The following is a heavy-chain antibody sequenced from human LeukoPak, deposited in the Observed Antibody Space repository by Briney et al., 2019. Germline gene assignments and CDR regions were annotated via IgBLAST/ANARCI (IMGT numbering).Heavy chain of an antibody. J-gene: IGHJ4*02. CDR2: IYSGGST. D-gene: IGHD1-26*01. V-gene: IGHV3-53*01. Sequence: GGSLRLSCAVSGLTVSNNYMSWVRQAPGKGLEWVSVIYSGGSTYYADSVKGRFTISRDNSKNTVYLQMNSLKDEDTAVYYCVRNVGYWGQGTLVTVSS. CDR1: GLTVSNNY. CDR3: VRNVGY.